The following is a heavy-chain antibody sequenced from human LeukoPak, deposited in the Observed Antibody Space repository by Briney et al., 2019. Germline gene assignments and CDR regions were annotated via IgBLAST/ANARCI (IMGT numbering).Heavy chain of an antibody. D-gene: IGHD6-13*01. CDR2: ISVSGSNT. CDR1: GFTFSSCA. CDR3: AKKTGPYSSSCPDY. V-gene: IGHV3-23*01. Sequence: GGSLRLSCAASGFTFSSCAMSWARQAPGKGLEWVSDISVSGSNTYYADSVKGRFTISRDNFKNTLYLQMNSLRAEDTAVYYCAKKTGPYSSSCPDYWGQGALVTVSS. J-gene: IGHJ4*02.